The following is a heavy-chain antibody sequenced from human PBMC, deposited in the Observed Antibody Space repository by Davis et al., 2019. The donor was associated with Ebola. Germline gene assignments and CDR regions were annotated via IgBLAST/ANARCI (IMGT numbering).Heavy chain of an antibody. CDR1: GGSISDYY. J-gene: IGHJ4*02. V-gene: IGHV4-4*07. CDR2: MYISGNT. D-gene: IGHD3-22*01. CDR3: ARDGRNYFDNLFDY. Sequence: SETLSLTCSVSGGSISDYYWNWIRQPAGKGLEWIGHMYISGNTDYNPSLKSRVSLSLDMSRNQFSLKLKSGTAADTAVYYCARDGRNYFDNLFDYWGQGTLVTVSS.